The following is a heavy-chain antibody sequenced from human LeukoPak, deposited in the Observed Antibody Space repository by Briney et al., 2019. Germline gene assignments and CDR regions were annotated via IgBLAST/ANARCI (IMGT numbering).Heavy chain of an antibody. CDR3: AKAPGIAVAGTPGY. J-gene: IGHJ4*02. CDR1: GFTFPNYA. CDR2: INFSGTTT. D-gene: IGHD6-19*01. V-gene: IGHV3-23*01. Sequence: PGGSLRLSCTASGFTFPNYAMSWVRQAPGKGLEWVSGINFSGTTTYYADSVKGRFTVSRDTSKNTVYLQMNSLRADDTAVYYCAKAPGIAVAGTPGYWGQGTLVTVSS.